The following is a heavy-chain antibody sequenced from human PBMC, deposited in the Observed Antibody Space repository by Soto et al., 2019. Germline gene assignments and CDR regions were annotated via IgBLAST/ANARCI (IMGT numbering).Heavy chain of an antibody. Sequence: QVQLQESGPGLVKPSQTLSLTCTVSGGSISSGDYYWSWIRQPPGKGLEWIGYIYYSGSTYYNPSLKSRVTISVDTSKNQVSLKLSSVTAADTAVYYCARDPLGSSGVGDFDYWGQGTLVTVSS. V-gene: IGHV4-30-4*01. D-gene: IGHD3-22*01. CDR2: IYYSGST. CDR3: ARDPLGSSGVGDFDY. CDR1: GGSISSGDYY. J-gene: IGHJ4*02.